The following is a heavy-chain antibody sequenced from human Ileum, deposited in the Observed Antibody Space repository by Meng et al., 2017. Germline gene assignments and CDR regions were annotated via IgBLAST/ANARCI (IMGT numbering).Heavy chain of an antibody. CDR1: GSSISNNY. CDR3: TRHMGYNSGWYYFDY. V-gene: IGHV4-59*08. J-gene: IGHJ4*02. CDR2: ISYSGTT. D-gene: IGHD6-19*01. Sequence: QVQLQEPGPGLVKPSETLSLTCTVSGSSISNNYWSWIRQPPGKGLEWIAYISYSGTTNYNPSLKSRVTISVDTSKNQFSLKLSSVTAADTAVYYCTRHMGYNSGWYYFDYWGQGTLVT.